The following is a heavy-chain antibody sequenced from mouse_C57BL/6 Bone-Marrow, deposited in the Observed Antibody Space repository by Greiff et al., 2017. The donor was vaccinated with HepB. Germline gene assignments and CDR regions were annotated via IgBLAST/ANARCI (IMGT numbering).Heavy chain of an antibody. Sequence: VQLKQSGPELVKPGASVKIPCKASGYTFTDYNMDWVKQSHGKSLEWIGDINPNNGGTIYNQKFKGKATLTVDKSSSTAYMELRSLTSEDTAVYYCARGDSSGPYWWFYVWGTGTTVTVSS. V-gene: IGHV1-18*01. D-gene: IGHD3-2*02. CDR3: ARGDSSGPYWWFYV. CDR1: GYTFTDYN. J-gene: IGHJ1*03. CDR2: INPNNGGT.